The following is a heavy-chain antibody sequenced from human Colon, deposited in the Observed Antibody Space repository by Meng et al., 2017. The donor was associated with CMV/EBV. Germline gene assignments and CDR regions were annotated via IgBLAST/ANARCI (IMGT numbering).Heavy chain of an antibody. V-gene: IGHV4-61*01. Sequence: SETLSLTCTVSGGSVSSGSYYWSWIRQPPGKGLEWIGYIYYSGSTNYNPSLKSRVTLSVDTSKNQFSLNLRSVTAADTAIYYCATGTIFGSITVDVWGQGTTVTVSS. CDR3: ATGTIFGSITVDV. J-gene: IGHJ6*02. D-gene: IGHD3-3*01. CDR1: GGSVSSGSYY. CDR2: IYYSGST.